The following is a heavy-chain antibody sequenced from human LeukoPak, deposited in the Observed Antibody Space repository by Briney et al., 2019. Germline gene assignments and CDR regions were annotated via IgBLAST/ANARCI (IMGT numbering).Heavy chain of an antibody. V-gene: IGHV4-34*01. CDR3: ARGSGSYSGAADY. D-gene: IGHD6-19*01. Sequence: NPSGTLFLTCSGHGSSFTGYYWSWVRQPPGEGLGWIGERNHRGSSYFNPSFESRVTISLDTSRKQFSLNLTSVTAADTAFYYCARGSGSYSGAADYWGQGTLVTVSS. CDR1: GSSFTGYY. CDR2: RNHRGSS. J-gene: IGHJ4*02.